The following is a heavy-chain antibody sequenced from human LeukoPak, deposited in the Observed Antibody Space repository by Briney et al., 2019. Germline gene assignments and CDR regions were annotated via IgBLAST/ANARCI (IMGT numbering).Heavy chain of an antibody. J-gene: IGHJ4*02. CDR3: AKRRGEVPTASLDY. CDR2: ISGSGGSP. CDR1: GFTFSGYA. Sequence: GGSLRLPCAASGFTFSGYAMSWVRQAPGKGLEWVSGISGSGGSPSYADSVKGRFTISRDNSKNTLYLQMNSLRAEDTAMYYCAKRRGEVPTASLDYWGQGTLVTVSS. D-gene: IGHD2-2*01. V-gene: IGHV3-23*01.